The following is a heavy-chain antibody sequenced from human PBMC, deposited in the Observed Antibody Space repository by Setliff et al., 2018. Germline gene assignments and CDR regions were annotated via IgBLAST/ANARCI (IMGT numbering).Heavy chain of an antibody. D-gene: IGHD5-18*01. CDR1: GGTFSSYA. CDR2: IIPILGIA. Sequence: GASVKVSCKASGGTFSSYAISWVRQAPGQGLEWMGGIIPILGIANYAQKFQGRVTITADKSTSTAYMELSSLRSEDTAVYYCASGKGYLYGMDVWGQGTTVTVSS. CDR3: ASGKGYLYGMDV. V-gene: IGHV1-69*10. J-gene: IGHJ6*02.